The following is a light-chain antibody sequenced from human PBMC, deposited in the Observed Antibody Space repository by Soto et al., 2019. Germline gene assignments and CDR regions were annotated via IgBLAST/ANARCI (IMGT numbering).Light chain of an antibody. J-gene: IGKJ2*01. Sequence: DIQMTQSPSTLPASVGDRVTITCRASQSISNWLAWYQQKPGKAPKLLIYKASSLESGVPSRFSGSGSGTESTLTISSLQPDDFATYYCQQYNPYSPYTFGQGTKVDIK. CDR3: QQYNPYSPYT. CDR1: QSISNW. CDR2: KAS. V-gene: IGKV1-5*03.